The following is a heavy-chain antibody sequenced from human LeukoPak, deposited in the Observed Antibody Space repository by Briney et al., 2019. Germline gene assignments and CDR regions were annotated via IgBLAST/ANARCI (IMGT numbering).Heavy chain of an antibody. CDR1: GFTFSSYA. Sequence: PGGSLRLSCAASGFTFSSYAMSWVRQAPGKGLEWVSAISGSGGSTYYADSVKGRFTISRDNSKNTLYLQMNSLRAEDTAVYYCAKDRRSFGRVGATFFDYWGQGTLVTVSS. CDR3: AKDRRSFGRVGATFFDY. J-gene: IGHJ4*02. V-gene: IGHV3-23*01. CDR2: ISGSGGST. D-gene: IGHD1-26*01.